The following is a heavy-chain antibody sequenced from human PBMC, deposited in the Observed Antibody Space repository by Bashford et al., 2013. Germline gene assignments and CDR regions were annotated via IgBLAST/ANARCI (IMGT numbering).Heavy chain of an antibody. J-gene: IGHJ6*01. CDR3: ARGLGSTYFADYYSGMDV. V-gene: IGHV4-59*12. Sequence: SETLSLTCTVSGGSISNDYWNWIRQPPGKGLEWIGYISYTGSAKYNPSLRSRVTTSVDTSKNQFSLSLSSVTAADAGIYYCARGLGSTYFADYYSGMDVWGQGDHGHRLL. CDR2: ISYTGSA. CDR1: GGSISNDY. D-gene: IGHD2-2*01.